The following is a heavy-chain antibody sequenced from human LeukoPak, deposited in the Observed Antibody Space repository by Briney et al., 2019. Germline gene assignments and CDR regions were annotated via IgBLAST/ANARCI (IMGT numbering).Heavy chain of an antibody. CDR3: ARDRWYDGSGYIAAFDY. Sequence: PGRSLRLSCEASGFTFSRFGMHWVRQAPGKGLEWVAVMWYDGSNQDYADSVKGRFTISRDNSKNTLYLQVSSLRAEDTAVYYCARDRWYDGSGYIAAFDYWGQGTLVTVS. J-gene: IGHJ4*02. CDR2: MWYDGSNQ. V-gene: IGHV3-33*01. D-gene: IGHD3-22*01. CDR1: GFTFSRFG.